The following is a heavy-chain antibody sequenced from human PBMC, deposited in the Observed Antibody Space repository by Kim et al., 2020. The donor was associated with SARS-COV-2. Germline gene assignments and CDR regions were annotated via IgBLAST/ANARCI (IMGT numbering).Heavy chain of an antibody. Sequence: YAQKLQGRVTMTTDTSTSTAYMELRSLRSDDTAVYYCARAIAVAGTDMEFDPWGQGTLVTVSS. CDR3: ARAIAVAGTDMEFDP. D-gene: IGHD6-19*01. J-gene: IGHJ5*02. V-gene: IGHV1-18*01.